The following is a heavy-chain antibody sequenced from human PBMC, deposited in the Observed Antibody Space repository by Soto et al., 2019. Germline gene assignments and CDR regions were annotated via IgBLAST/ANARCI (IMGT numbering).Heavy chain of an antibody. V-gene: IGHV4-59*01. CDR1: GGSISSYY. Sequence: KTSETLSLTCTVSGGSISSYYWSWIRQPPGKGLEWIGYIYYSGSTNYNPSLKSQVTISVDTSKNQFSLKLSSVTAADTAVYYCARDYYDSSGYYFDYWGQGTLVTVSS. J-gene: IGHJ4*02. D-gene: IGHD3-22*01. CDR3: ARDYYDSSGYYFDY. CDR2: IYYSGST.